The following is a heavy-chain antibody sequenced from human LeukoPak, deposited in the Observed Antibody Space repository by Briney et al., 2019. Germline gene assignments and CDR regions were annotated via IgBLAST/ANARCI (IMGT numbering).Heavy chain of an antibody. Sequence: PGGPLRLSCAASGFTFSSYWMSWVRQAPGKGLEWVANIKQDGSEKYYVDSVKGRFTISRDNSKNTLYLQMNSLRAEDTAVYYCAKDGGVWFGESNDYWGQGSLVTVSS. J-gene: IGHJ4*02. CDR3: AKDGGVWFGESNDY. CDR2: IKQDGSEK. CDR1: GFTFSSYW. D-gene: IGHD3-10*01. V-gene: IGHV3-7*03.